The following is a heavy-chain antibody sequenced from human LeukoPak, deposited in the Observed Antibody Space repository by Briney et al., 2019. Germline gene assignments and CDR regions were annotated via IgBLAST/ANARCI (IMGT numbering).Heavy chain of an antibody. V-gene: IGHV4-4*07. J-gene: IGHJ4*02. D-gene: IGHD3-22*01. Sequence: PSETLSLTCTVSGGSISSYYWSWIRQPAGKGLEWIGRIYTSGSTYYNPSLKSRVTMSVDTSKNQFSLKLSSVTAADTAVYYCARHEGVVGEPFVNYYDSSGIVDYWGQGTLVTVSS. CDR3: ARHEGVVGEPFVNYYDSSGIVDY. CDR2: IYTSGST. CDR1: GGSISSYY.